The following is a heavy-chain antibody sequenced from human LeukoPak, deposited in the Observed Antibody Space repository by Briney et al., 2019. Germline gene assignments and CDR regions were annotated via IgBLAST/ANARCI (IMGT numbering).Heavy chain of an antibody. Sequence: SETLSLTCTVSGGSVSSSGYYWGWIRQPPGKGLEWIGSIYYSGSTYYNPSLKSRVTISVDTSKNQFSLKLSSVTAADTAVYYCARQNTVTTFDYWGQGTLVTVSS. D-gene: IGHD4-17*01. J-gene: IGHJ4*02. CDR3: ARQNTVTTFDY. CDR2: IYYSGST. V-gene: IGHV4-39*01. CDR1: GGSVSSSGYY.